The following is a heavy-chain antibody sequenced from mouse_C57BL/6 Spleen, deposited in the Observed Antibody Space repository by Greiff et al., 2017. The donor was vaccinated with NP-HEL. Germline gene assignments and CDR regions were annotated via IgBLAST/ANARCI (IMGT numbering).Heavy chain of an antibody. Sequence: QVQLKESGAELVKPGASVKMSCKASGYTFTTYPIEWMKQNHGKSLEWIGNFHPYNDDNKYNEKFKGKATLNVENSSSTVYLELSRLTSDDSAVYYCARRGGEYYFDYWGQGTTLTVSS. CDR3: ARRGGEYYFDY. J-gene: IGHJ2*01. V-gene: IGHV1-47*01. CDR2: FHPYNDDN. CDR1: GYTFTTYP.